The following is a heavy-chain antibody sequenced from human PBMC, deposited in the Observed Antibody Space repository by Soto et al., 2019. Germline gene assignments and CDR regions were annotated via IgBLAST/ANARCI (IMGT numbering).Heavy chain of an antibody. J-gene: IGHJ4*02. CDR2: IRDRGVST. D-gene: IGHD2-15*01. V-gene: IGHV3-23*01. CDR3: AKEPMGCSGGTCYSTGGYYFDY. Sequence: VQLFESGGGLVQPGGSLRLSCAASGFTFSSYAMSWVRQAPGKGLEGVSTIRDRGVSTYYADSVKGRSTISRDSSGNTLYPQMISLRAEDTAVYYCAKEPMGCSGGTCYSTGGYYFDYWGQGSLVTVSS. CDR1: GFTFSSYA.